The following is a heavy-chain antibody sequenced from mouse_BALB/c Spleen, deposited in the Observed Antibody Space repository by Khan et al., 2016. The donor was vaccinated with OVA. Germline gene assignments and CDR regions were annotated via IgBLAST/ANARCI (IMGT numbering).Heavy chain of an antibody. CDR2: ISYSGST. Sequence: VQLKQSGPGLVKPSQSLSLTCTVTGYSITSGYAWNWIRQFPGNKLEWMGYISYSGSTSYNPSLRSRISITRDTSKNQFFLQLNSVTTEDTATYICARENYYGYAIDYWGQGTSVTVSS. D-gene: IGHD1-1*01. J-gene: IGHJ4*01. CDR3: ARENYYGYAIDY. V-gene: IGHV3-2*02. CDR1: GYSITSGYA.